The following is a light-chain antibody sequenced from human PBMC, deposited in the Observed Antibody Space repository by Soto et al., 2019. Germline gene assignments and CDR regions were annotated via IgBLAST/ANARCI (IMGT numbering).Light chain of an antibody. CDR2: DAS. CDR1: STDVGGYNY. J-gene: IGLJ1*01. V-gene: IGLV2-14*01. Sequence: QAVVTQPAAVSGSPGQSITISCTGTSTDVGGYNYVSWYQQHPGKAPKLVIYDASTRPSGLSNRFSGSKSGNTASLTISGLQAEDEADYYCRSYTSSSTRVFGTGTKLTVL. CDR3: RSYTSSSTRV.